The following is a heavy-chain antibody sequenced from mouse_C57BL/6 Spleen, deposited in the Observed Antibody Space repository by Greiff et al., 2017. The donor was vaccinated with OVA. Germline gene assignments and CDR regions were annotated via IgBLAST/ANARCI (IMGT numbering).Heavy chain of an antibody. D-gene: IGHD1-1*01. CDR3: AREGITTVVATQDFDY. CDR2: IYPGDGDT. V-gene: IGHV1-82*01. CDR1: GYAFSSSW. Sequence: VQLQQSGPELVKPGASVKISCKASGYAFSSSWMNWVKQRPGKGLEWIGRIYPGDGDTNYNGKFKGKATLTADKSSSTAYMQLSSLTSEDSAVYFGAREGITTVVATQDFDYWGQGTTLTVSS. J-gene: IGHJ2*01.